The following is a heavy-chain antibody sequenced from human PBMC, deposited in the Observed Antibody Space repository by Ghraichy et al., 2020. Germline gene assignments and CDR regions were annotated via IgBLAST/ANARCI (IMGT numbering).Heavy chain of an antibody. CDR3: ARAMTSYCGGDCYSHYFAF. CDR2: IFYTGTA. V-gene: IGHV4-59*01. D-gene: IGHD2-21*02. CDR1: GGSMSPFH. J-gene: IGHJ4*02. Sequence: SETLSLTCSVSGGSMSPFHWSWVRKSPGKGLEWIGNIFYTGTATYNSALKSRVTISIDTSTNQFSLKLRSMTAADTAVYYCARAMTSYCGGDCYSHYFAFGGQGTLVTASS.